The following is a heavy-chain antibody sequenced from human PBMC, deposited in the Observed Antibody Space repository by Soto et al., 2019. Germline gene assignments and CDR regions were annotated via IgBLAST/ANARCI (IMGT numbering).Heavy chain of an antibody. D-gene: IGHD6-6*01. Sequence: QVQLQESGPGLVSPLGTLSLTCAVSGGSINTDSWWTWVRQPPGKGLEWIGEIHRSRGTNYNSSLKSRVTISIDRSTNHFSLRLYSVTAADTAVYYCASREEARPFWGQGTLVTVSS. J-gene: IGHJ4*02. V-gene: IGHV4-4*02. CDR1: GGSINTDSW. CDR3: ASREEARPF. CDR2: IHRSRGT.